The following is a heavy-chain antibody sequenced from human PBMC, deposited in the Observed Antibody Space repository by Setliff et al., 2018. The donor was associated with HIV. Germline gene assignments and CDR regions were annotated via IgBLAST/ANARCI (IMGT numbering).Heavy chain of an antibody. Sequence: GASVKVSCKVSRYTLTELSMHWVRQAPGKGLEWMGSFDPEHRKTLYAQKFQGRVTMTQDTSTDTAYMELSSLRSDDTAVYYCAAKRRYNYDLKGPLDYWAQGTLVTSPQ. CDR1: RYTLTELS. CDR3: AAKRRYNYDLKGPLDY. V-gene: IGHV1-24*01. CDR2: FDPEHRKT. J-gene: IGHJ4*02. D-gene: IGHD5-18*01.